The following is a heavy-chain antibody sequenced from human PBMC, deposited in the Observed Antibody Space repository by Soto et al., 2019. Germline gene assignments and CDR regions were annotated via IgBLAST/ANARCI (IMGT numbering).Heavy chain of an antibody. CDR1: GGSFSGYY. J-gene: IGHJ4*02. Sequence: QVQLQQWGAGLLKPSETLSLTCAVYGGSFSGYYWSWTRQPPGKGLEWIGEINHSGSTNYNPSLKSRVTISVDTSKNQFSLKLSSVTAADTAVYYCAVAGDTDYWGQGTLVTVSS. CDR2: INHSGST. CDR3: AVAGDTDY. D-gene: IGHD6-19*01. V-gene: IGHV4-34*01.